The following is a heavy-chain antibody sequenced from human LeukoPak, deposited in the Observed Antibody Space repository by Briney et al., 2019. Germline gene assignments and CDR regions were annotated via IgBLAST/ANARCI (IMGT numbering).Heavy chain of an antibody. D-gene: IGHD6-13*01. CDR3: AREVAASDDC. V-gene: IGHV3-21*01. CDR1: GFTFTSYS. CDR2: ISNSGSDI. Sequence: GGSLRLSCAASGFTFTSYSMNWVRQAPGKGLEWVSSISNSGSDIYYADSVKGRFTISRDNARNSLYLQLNSLRAEDTAVYYCAREVAASDDCWGQGTLVTVSS. J-gene: IGHJ4*02.